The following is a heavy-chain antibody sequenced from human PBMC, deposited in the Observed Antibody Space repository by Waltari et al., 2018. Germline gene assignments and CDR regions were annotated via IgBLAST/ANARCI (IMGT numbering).Heavy chain of an antibody. V-gene: IGHV3-33*06. CDR2: IWYDGSNK. J-gene: IGHJ4*02. D-gene: IGHD2-2*01. Sequence: QVQLVESGGGVVQPGRSLRLSCAASGFTFSNYAMHWVRQTPGKGLEWVAIIWYDGSNKYSADAVKGRFSSSRDNVKKTLYLQMDSLRVEDTAVYYCAKDRSSSASCYDYWGQGTLVTVSS. CDR3: AKDRSSSASCYDY. CDR1: GFTFSNYA.